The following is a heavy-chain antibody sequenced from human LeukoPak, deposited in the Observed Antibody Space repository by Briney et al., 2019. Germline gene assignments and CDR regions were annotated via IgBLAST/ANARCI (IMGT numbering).Heavy chain of an antibody. J-gene: IGHJ4*02. CDR3: ARRDNSGSYDY. CDR2: IIPTFDKA. V-gene: IGHV1-69*06. D-gene: IGHD3-10*01. Sequence: SVKVSCKASGGTFSSYGIHWVRQAPGQGLEWMGGIIPTFDKANYAQKFQDRVTITADTATSTAYMELSSLRSEDTAVYYCARRDNSGSYDYWGQGTLVTVSS. CDR1: GGTFSSYG.